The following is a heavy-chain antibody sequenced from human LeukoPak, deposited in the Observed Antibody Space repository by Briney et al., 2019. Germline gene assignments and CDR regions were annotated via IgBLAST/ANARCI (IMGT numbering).Heavy chain of an antibody. V-gene: IGHV1-18*01. CDR2: ISAYNGNT. CDR3: ATIEGGGSYWGNAFDI. CDR1: GYTFTSYG. D-gene: IGHD1-26*01. Sequence: GASVKVSCKASGYTFTSYGITWVRQAPGQGLEWMGWISAYNGNTNYAQKLQGRVTMATDTSTSTAYMELRSLRSDDTAVYYCATIEGGGSYWGNAFDIWGQGTMVTVSS. J-gene: IGHJ3*02.